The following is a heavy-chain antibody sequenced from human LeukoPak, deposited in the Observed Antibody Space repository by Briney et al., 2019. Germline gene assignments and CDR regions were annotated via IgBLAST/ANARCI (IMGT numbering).Heavy chain of an antibody. CDR2: INHSGST. CDR1: GGSFSGYY. J-gene: IGHJ4*02. Sequence: SETLSLTCAVYGGSFSGYYWSWIRQPPGKGLEWIGEINHSGSTNYNPSLKSRVTISVDTSKNQFSLKLSSVTAADTAVYYCAGGGRRKIYDSSGSPFDYWGQGTLVTVSS. V-gene: IGHV4-34*01. D-gene: IGHD3-22*01. CDR3: AGGGRRKIYDSSGSPFDY.